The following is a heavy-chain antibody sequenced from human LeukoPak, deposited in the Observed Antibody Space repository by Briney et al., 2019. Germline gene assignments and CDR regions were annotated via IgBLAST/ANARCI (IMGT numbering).Heavy chain of an antibody. Sequence: GGSLRLSCAASGFTFSSYSMNWVRQAPGKGLEWVSSISSSSSYIYYADSVEGRFTISRDNAKNSLYLQMNSLRAEDTAVYYCARAGRLVGRSYIDYWGQGTLVTVSS. CDR3: ARAGRLVGRSYIDY. D-gene: IGHD6-19*01. CDR1: GFTFSSYS. J-gene: IGHJ4*02. CDR2: ISSSSSYI. V-gene: IGHV3-21*01.